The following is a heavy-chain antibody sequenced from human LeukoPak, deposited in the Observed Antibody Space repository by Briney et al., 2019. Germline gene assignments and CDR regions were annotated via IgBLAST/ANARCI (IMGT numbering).Heavy chain of an antibody. J-gene: IGHJ4*02. Sequence: GGSLRLSCAASGFTFSSHAMSWVRQAPGKGLEWVSAISGSGGSTYYADSVKGRFTISRDKSKNTLYLQMNSLRAEDTAVYYCAKDQRGWPFDYWGQGTLVTVSS. CDR1: GFTFSSHA. D-gene: IGHD6-19*01. CDR2: ISGSGGST. CDR3: AKDQRGWPFDY. V-gene: IGHV3-23*01.